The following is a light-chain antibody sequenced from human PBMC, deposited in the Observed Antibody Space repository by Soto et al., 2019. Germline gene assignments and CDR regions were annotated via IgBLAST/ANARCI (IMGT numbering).Light chain of an antibody. J-gene: IGKJ5*01. CDR1: QSVSSY. CDR3: QQYNNWPL. V-gene: IGKV3-15*01. CDR2: DAS. Sequence: EIVLTQSPATLSLSPGERATLSCRASQSVSSYLAWYQQKPGQAPRLLIYDASTRATDIPARFSGSGSGTEFTLTISSLQSEDFAVYYCQQYNNWPLFGQGTRLEIK.